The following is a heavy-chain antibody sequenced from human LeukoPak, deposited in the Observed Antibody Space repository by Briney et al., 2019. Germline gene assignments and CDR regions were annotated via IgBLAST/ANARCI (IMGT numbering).Heavy chain of an antibody. V-gene: IGHV3-74*01. J-gene: IGHJ4*02. CDR2: INSDGSST. Sequence: GGSLRLSCAASGFTFSSYWMHWVRQAPGKGLMWVSRINSDGSSTSYADSVEGRFTISRDNAKNALYLQMNSLRAEDTAVYYCARGGRFYYDSSGYYYYFDYWGQGTLVTVSS. CDR1: GFTFSSYW. CDR3: ARGGRFYYDSSGYYYYFDY. D-gene: IGHD3-22*01.